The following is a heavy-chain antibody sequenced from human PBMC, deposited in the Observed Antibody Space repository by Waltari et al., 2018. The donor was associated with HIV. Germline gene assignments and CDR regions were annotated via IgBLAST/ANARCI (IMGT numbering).Heavy chain of an antibody. Sequence: QLVQSGAEVTKPGASVKVSCKASGYTFSNYYIHWVRQAPGQGLEWMGWINPRSGDTHYAHKFQGGVTITRDTSISTVYMELSRLTYDDTADYYCARGYSAQNPKLGAGGYWGQGTLVTVSS. CDR1: GYTFSNYY. V-gene: IGHV1-2*02. D-gene: IGHD7-27*01. J-gene: IGHJ4*02. CDR3: ARGYSAQNPKLGAGGY. CDR2: INPRSGDT.